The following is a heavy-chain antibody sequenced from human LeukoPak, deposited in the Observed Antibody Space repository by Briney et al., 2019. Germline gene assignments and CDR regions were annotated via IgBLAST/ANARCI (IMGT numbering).Heavy chain of an antibody. Sequence: KPSETLSLTCAVYGGSFSGYYWSWIRQPPGKGLEWIGEINHSGSTNYNPSLKSRVTISVDTSKNQFSLKLSSVTAADTAVYYCARESMTTVVTVFDYWGQGTLVTVSS. D-gene: IGHD4-23*01. CDR3: ARESMTTVVTVFDY. CDR1: GGSFSGYY. CDR2: INHSGST. J-gene: IGHJ4*02. V-gene: IGHV4-34*01.